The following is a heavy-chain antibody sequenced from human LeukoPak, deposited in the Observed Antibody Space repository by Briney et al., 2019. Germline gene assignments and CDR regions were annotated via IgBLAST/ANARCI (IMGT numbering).Heavy chain of an antibody. D-gene: IGHD3-10*01. CDR2: ISGSGGST. J-gene: IGHJ4*02. V-gene: IGHV3-23*01. CDR1: GFTFSSYG. CDR3: ARGDYYGSGSPY. Sequence: GGSLRLSCAASGFTFSSYGMSWVRQAPGKGLEWVSAISGSGGSTSYAQKFQGRVTMTRDMSTSTVYMELSSLRSEDTAVYYCARGDYYGSGSPYWGQGTLVTVSS.